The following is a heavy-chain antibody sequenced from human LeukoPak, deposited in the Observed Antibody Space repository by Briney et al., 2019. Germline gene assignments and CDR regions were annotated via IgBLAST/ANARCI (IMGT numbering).Heavy chain of an antibody. CDR2: ISPNSGGT. Sequence: ASVKVSCKASGYTFTDYYMHWVRQAPGQGLEWMGWISPNSGGTNYAQKFQGRVTMTRDTSISTAYMELSRLRSDDTAVYYCARDYLGDNWFDPWGQGTLVTVSS. CDR3: ARDYLGDNWFDP. CDR1: GYTFTDYY. J-gene: IGHJ5*02. V-gene: IGHV1-2*02.